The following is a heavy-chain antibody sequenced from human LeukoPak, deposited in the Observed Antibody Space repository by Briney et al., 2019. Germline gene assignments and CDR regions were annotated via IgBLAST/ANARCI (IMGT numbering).Heavy chain of an antibody. CDR3: AREGEDYDILTGYYKGWFDP. J-gene: IGHJ5*02. Sequence: ASVKVSCKASGYTFTSYYMHWVRQAPGQGLEWMGIINPSGGSTSYAQKFQGRVTMTRDTSTSTVYMELSSLRSEDTAVYYCAREGEDYDILTGYYKGWFDPWGQGTLVPVSS. CDR2: INPSGGST. V-gene: IGHV1-46*01. D-gene: IGHD3-9*01. CDR1: GYTFTSYY.